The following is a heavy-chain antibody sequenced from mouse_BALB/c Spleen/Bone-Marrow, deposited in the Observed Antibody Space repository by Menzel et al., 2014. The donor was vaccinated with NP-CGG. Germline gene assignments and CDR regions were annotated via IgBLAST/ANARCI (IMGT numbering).Heavy chain of an antibody. V-gene: IGHV1-82*01. Sequence: QVQLQQSGPELVKPGASVKISCKASGYAFSSSWMNWVKQRPGQGLEWIGRIYPGDGDTHYNGKFKGKATLTADKSSSTAYMHLSSLTSVDSAVYFCARSDGYRALDYWGQGTSGTVSS. CDR3: ARSDGYRALDY. D-gene: IGHD2-3*01. CDR2: IYPGDGDT. J-gene: IGHJ4*01. CDR1: GYAFSSSW.